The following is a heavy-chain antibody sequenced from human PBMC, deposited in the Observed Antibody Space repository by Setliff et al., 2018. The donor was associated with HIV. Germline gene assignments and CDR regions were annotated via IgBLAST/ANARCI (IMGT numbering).Heavy chain of an antibody. D-gene: IGHD2-15*01. J-gene: IGHJ4*02. CDR2: IDGSGSIT. CDR1: GFTFSTYG. Sequence: PGGSLRLSCGASGFTFSTYGMNWVRQGPGKGLEWVSSIDGSGSITYYADSVKGRFTISRDNSKNTLYLQMNSLRAEDTAVYYCAKLPHGGPLYYFDYWGQGTLVTVSS. V-gene: IGHV3-23*01. CDR3: AKLPHGGPLYYFDY.